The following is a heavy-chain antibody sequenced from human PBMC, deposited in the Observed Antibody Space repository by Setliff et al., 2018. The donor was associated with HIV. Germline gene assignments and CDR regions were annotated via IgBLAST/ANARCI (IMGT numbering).Heavy chain of an antibody. V-gene: IGHV3-23*01. CDR1: GFTFSTYA. D-gene: IGHD6-19*01. CDR3: ASHTLGPWLLSFDL. J-gene: IGHJ5*02. Sequence: GESLKISCAASGFTFSTYAMTWVRQAPGKGLEWVSSISSSGGTTYFADTVKGRFTISRDNSKNTLYLQMDSLRAEDTAVYYCASHTLGPWLLSFDLWGQGTLVTVSS. CDR2: ISSSGGTT.